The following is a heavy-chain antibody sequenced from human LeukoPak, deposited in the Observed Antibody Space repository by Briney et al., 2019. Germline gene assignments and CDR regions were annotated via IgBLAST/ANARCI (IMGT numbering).Heavy chain of an antibody. D-gene: IGHD2-2*01. CDR1: GFTFSSYS. Sequence: GGSLRLSCAASGFTFSSYSMNWVRQAPGKGLEWVSSISSSSSYIYYADSVKGRFTISRDNAKNSLYLQMNSLRAEDTAVYYCARRLGYCSSTSCYFFDYWGQGTLVTVSS. CDR2: ISSSSSYI. CDR3: ARRLGYCSSTSCYFFDY. V-gene: IGHV3-21*01. J-gene: IGHJ4*02.